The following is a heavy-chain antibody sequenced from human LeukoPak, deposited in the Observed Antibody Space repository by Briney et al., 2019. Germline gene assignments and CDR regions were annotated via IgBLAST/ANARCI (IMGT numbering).Heavy chain of an antibody. D-gene: IGHD1-26*01. CDR1: GFTVSSNY. CDR3: ARTWGQNYMDV. V-gene: IGHV3-53*01. CDR2: IYSGGST. Sequence: GGSLRLSCAASGFTVSSNYMSWVRQAPGKGLEWVSVIYSGGSTYYADSVKGRFTISRDNSKNTLYLQMNSLRAEDTAVYYCARTWGQNYMDVWGKGTTVTVSS. J-gene: IGHJ6*03.